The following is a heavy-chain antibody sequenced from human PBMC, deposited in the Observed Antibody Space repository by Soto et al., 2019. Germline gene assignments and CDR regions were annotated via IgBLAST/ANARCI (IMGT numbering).Heavy chain of an antibody. V-gene: IGHV3-7*03. D-gene: IGHD3-16*01. Sequence: EVHLVESGGGLVQPGGSLRLSCAGSGFTFSNHWMNWVRQAPGKGLEWVANIKADGSAKYYVDSVKDRYTISRDNAKNSLYLQMSRLRAEDTAVYYCARARGVDSWGQGTLVTVSS. J-gene: IGHJ5*01. CDR3: ARARGVDS. CDR2: IKADGSAK. CDR1: GFTFSNHW.